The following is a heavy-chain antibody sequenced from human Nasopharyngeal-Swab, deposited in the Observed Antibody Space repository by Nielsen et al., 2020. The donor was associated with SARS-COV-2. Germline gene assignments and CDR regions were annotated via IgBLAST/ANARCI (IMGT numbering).Heavy chain of an antibody. D-gene: IGHD1-7*01. Sequence: VRQMPGNGLEWVAVISYDGSNKYYADSVKGRFTISRDNSKNTLYLQMNSLRAEDTAVYYCAKDQELLVDYWGQGTLVTVSS. CDR3: AKDQELLVDY. J-gene: IGHJ4*02. V-gene: IGHV3-30*18. CDR2: ISYDGSNK.